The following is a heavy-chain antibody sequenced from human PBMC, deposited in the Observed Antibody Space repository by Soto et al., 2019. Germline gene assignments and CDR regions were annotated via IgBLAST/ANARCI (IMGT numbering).Heavy chain of an antibody. CDR1: GFTFSGYI. J-gene: IGHJ1*01. Sequence: PGGALRLSCAASGFTFSGYIMNWVRPSPGKGLEWVSYISSSSSTIYYADSVKGRFTISRDNAKNTLYLQMNSLRDEDTAVYYCASRGYYDSSGYKYFQHWGQGTLVTVSS. D-gene: IGHD3-22*01. CDR3: ASRGYYDSSGYKYFQH. CDR2: ISSSSSTI. V-gene: IGHV3-48*02.